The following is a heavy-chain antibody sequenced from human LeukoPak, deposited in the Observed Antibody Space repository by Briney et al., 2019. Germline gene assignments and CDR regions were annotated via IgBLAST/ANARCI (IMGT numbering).Heavy chain of an antibody. CDR2: IYYSGST. V-gene: IGHV4-39*01. J-gene: IGHJ6*03. Sequence: SETLSLTCTVSGGSISSSSYYWGWIRQPPGKGLEWIGSIYYSGSTYYNPSLKSRVTISVDTSKNQFSLKLSSVTAADTAVYYCASGTYYYGSGSYLYYYYYYMDVWGKGTTVTISS. CDR1: GGSISSSSYY. CDR3: ASGTYYYGSGSYLYYYYYYMDV. D-gene: IGHD3-10*01.